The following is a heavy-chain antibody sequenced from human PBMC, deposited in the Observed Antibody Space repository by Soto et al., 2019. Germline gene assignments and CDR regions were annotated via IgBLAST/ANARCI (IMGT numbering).Heavy chain of an antibody. J-gene: IGHJ4*02. CDR3: AKAHCSGGSGYSEGPFDY. V-gene: IGHV3-23*01. D-gene: IGHD2-15*01. Sequence: EVQLLESGGGLVQPGGSLRLSCAASGFTFSSYAMSWVRQAPGKGLEWVSAISGSGGSTYYADSVKGRFTISRDKSKNTLYLQMNSLRAEDTAVYYCAKAHCSGGSGYSEGPFDYWGQGTLVTVAS. CDR1: GFTFSSYA. CDR2: ISGSGGST.